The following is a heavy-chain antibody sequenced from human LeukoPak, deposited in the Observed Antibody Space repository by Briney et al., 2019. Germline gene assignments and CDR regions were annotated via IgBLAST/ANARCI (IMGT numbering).Heavy chain of an antibody. V-gene: IGHV4-4*02. D-gene: IGHD3-9*01. CDR3: ARAHYDILTGCYHFDY. CDR2: IYHSGST. Sequence: SGTLSLTCAVSGGSISSSNWWSWVRQPPGKGLEWIGEIYHSGSTNYNPSLKSRVTISVDKSKNQFSLKLSSVTAADTAVYYCARAHYDILTGCYHFDYWGQGTLVTVSS. CDR1: GGSISSSNW. J-gene: IGHJ4*02.